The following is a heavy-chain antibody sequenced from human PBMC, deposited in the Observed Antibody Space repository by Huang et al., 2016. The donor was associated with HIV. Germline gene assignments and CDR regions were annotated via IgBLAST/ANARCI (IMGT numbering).Heavy chain of an antibody. CDR2: INHSEST. D-gene: IGHD1-1*01. Sequence: QVQLQQWGAGLLKPSETLSLTCAVYGGSFSGYYWSWIRQSPGKGLEWIGEINHSESTNYHPSLKSRLTIAVDTSKNQFSLKLSSVTAADTAVYYCARERMMSWLDDHDAFDIWGQGTMVTVSS. V-gene: IGHV4-34*01. CDR1: GGSFSGYY. J-gene: IGHJ3*02. CDR3: ARERMMSWLDDHDAFDI.